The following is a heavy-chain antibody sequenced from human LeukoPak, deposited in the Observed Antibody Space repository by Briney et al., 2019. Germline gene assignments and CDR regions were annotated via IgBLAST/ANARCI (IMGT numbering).Heavy chain of an antibody. J-gene: IGHJ4*02. Sequence: PSETLSLTCTVSGDSISNYYWSWIPQSPGKELEWIGYMYNRGSTIYNPSLKSRVTISTDTSKNQFSLRLTSVTAADTAVYYCARAEKAVTGTLDSWGQGTLITVSS. CDR2: MYNRGST. V-gene: IGHV4-59*01. D-gene: IGHD6-19*01. CDR3: ARAEKAVTGTLDS. CDR1: GDSISNYY.